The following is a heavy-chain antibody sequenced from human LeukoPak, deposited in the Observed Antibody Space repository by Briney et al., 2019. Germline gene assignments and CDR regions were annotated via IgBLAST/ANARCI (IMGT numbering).Heavy chain of an antibody. CDR1: GFSFSSYP. Sequence: PGGSLRLSCAASGFSFSSYPMTCVRQAPGKGLEWVSSISGGGGYIYYADSVKGRFTISRDDSRDTLYLQMNSLRAEDTAVYYCAKDLGKWEHPGWGQGTLVTVSS. CDR3: AKDLGKWEHPG. V-gene: IGHV3-23*01. J-gene: IGHJ4*02. D-gene: IGHD1/OR15-1a*01. CDR2: ISGGGGYI.